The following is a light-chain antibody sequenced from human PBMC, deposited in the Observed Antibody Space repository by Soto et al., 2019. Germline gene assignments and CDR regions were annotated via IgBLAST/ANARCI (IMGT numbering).Light chain of an antibody. CDR3: VLYMGSGIWV. CDR2: STN. V-gene: IGLV8-61*01. J-gene: IGLJ3*02. CDR1: SGSVSTNYY. Sequence: QAVVTQEPSFSVSPGGTVTLTCGLSSGSVSTNYYPSWYQQTPGQAPRTLIYSTNTRSSGVPDRFSGSILGNKAALTITGAQADDESAYYFVLYMGSGIWVFGGGTKLTVL.